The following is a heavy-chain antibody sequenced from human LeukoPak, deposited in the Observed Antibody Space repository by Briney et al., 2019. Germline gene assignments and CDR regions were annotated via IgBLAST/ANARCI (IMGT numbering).Heavy chain of an antibody. J-gene: IGHJ1*01. CDR1: GYTFTSYA. D-gene: IGHD2-8*01. CDR3: ARPTYCTNGVCPEYFQH. CDR2: INAGNGNT. Sequence: ASVKVSCKASGYTFTSYAMHWVRQAPGQRLEWMGWINAGNGNTKYSQKFQGRVTIIRDTSASTAYMELSSLRSEDTAVYYCARPTYCTNGVCPEYFQHWGQGTLVTVSS. V-gene: IGHV1-3*01.